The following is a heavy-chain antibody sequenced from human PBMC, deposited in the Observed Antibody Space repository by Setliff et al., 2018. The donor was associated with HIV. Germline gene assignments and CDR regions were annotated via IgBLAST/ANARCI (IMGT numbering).Heavy chain of an antibody. D-gene: IGHD6-19*01. CDR1: GGSISSYY. V-gene: IGHV4-4*07. CDR3: ASQPAYSTDWYPPGYFDY. CDR2: IYTSGST. Sequence: SETLSLTCTVSGGSISSYYWSWIRQPAGKGLEWIGRIYTSGSTNYNPSLKSRVTMSVDTSKNQFSLKLTSVTAADTAVYYCASQPAYSTDWYPPGYFDYWGQGTLVTVSS. J-gene: IGHJ4*02.